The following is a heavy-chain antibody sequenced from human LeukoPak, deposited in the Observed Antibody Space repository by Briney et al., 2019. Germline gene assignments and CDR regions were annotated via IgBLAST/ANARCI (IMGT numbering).Heavy chain of an antibody. D-gene: IGHD1-7*01. CDR3: ARAARNWNSPLNY. Sequence: PGGSLRLSCAASGFTFSSYSMNWVRQAPGKGLEWVSSISSSSSYIYYADSVKGRFTISRDNAKNSLYLQMNSLRAEDTAVYYCARAARNWNSPLNYWGQGTLVTVSS. V-gene: IGHV3-21*01. CDR2: ISSSSSYI. J-gene: IGHJ4*02. CDR1: GFTFSSYS.